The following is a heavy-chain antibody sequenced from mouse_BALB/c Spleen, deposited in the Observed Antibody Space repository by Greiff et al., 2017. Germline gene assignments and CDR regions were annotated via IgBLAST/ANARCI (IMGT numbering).Heavy chain of an antibody. CDR1: GFTFSSFG. V-gene: IGHV5-17*02. Sequence: EVQRVESGGGLVQPGGSRKLSCAASGFTFSSFGMHWVRQAPEKGLEWVAYISSGSSTIYYADTVKGRFTISRDNPKNTLFLQMTSLRSEDTAMYYCARRTFDYGSYYYAMDYWGQGTSVTVSS. D-gene: IGHD1-2*01. J-gene: IGHJ4*01. CDR2: ISSGSSTI. CDR3: ARRTFDYGSYYYAMDY.